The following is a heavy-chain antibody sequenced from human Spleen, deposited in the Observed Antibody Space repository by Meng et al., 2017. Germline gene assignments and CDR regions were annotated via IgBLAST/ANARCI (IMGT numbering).Heavy chain of an antibody. CDR1: GGSINSGDYY. CDR2: IYYSGST. J-gene: IGHJ4*02. Sequence: QVQRQESGPGLVKPSQTLSLTCTVSGGSINSGDYYWSWIRQHPGKGLEWIGYIYYSGSTYYNPSLKSLVTISVDPSKNQFSLKLSSVTAADTAVYYCARGPKIYGGNSGALGYWGQGTLVTVSS. V-gene: IGHV4-31*01. D-gene: IGHD4-23*01. CDR3: ARGPKIYGGNSGALGY.